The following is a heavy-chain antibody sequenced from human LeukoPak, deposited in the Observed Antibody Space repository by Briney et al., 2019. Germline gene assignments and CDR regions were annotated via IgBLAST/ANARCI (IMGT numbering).Heavy chain of an antibody. CDR2: IYHSGST. V-gene: IGHV4-38-2*02. CDR1: GYSISSGYY. CDR3: ARGADYGDSPY. D-gene: IGHD4-17*01. Sequence: SETLSLTCTVSGYSISSGYYWGWIRQPPGKGLEWIGSIYHSGSTYYNPSLKSRVTISVDTSKNQFSLKLSSVTAADTAVYYCARGADYGDSPYWGQGTLVTVSS. J-gene: IGHJ4*02.